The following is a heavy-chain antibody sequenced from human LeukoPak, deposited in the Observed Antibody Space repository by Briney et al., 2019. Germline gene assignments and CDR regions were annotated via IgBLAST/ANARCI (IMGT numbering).Heavy chain of an antibody. CDR3: ARERAGWTPEDAFDV. Sequence: SGGSLRLSCTAAGFPFSTSWMTWVRHAPGKGREGVANINQDGTVKYYIDSVKGRFNISRDNAKNSLYLQMNRLSAEDTAVYYCARERAGWTPEDAFDVWGQGTMVTVS. V-gene: IGHV3-7*01. D-gene: IGHD3/OR15-3a*01. CDR2: INQDGTVK. CDR1: GFPFSTSW. J-gene: IGHJ3*01.